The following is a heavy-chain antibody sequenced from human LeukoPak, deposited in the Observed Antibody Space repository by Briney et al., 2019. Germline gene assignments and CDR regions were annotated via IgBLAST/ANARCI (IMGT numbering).Heavy chain of an antibody. CDR3: AGRGDGNLYYFDH. D-gene: IGHD5-24*01. CDR1: GFSFNQAW. CDR2: IKQDGGEK. J-gene: IGHJ4*02. V-gene: IGHV3-7*04. Sequence: GGSLRLSCAVSGFSFNQAWMSWVRQAPGKGLEWVANIKQDGGEKYYVDSVKGRFTISRDNAKNSLYLQMNSLRPEDTAVYYCAGRGDGNLYYFDHWGQGTLVTASS.